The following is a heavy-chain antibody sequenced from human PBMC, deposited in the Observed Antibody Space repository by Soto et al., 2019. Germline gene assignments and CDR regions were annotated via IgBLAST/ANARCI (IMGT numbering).Heavy chain of an antibody. J-gene: IGHJ1*01. CDR1: GYRFATSG. Sequence: GASVKVSCKASGYRFATSGISWVRQAPGQGLEWMGWISAYNGITNYDQTLQDRVTMTTDTSTSTAYLELRSMRSDDTAVYYCARAGQYYDSSGYANWG. D-gene: IGHD3-22*01. CDR3: ARAGQYYDSSGYAN. CDR2: ISAYNGIT. V-gene: IGHV1-18*01.